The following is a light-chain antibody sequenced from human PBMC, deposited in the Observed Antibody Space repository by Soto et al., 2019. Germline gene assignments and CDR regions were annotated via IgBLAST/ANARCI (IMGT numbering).Light chain of an antibody. CDR1: QDIRSW. Sequence: DIQMTQSPSHVSASVGDRVSITCRASQDIRSWLAWYQQRPGKAPKLLIYAATILQSGVPSRFSGSGSGTAFTLTISNLQPEDFASYFCQQANSLPLTFGGGTKVDI. CDR3: QQANSLPLT. V-gene: IGKV1-12*01. CDR2: AAT. J-gene: IGKJ4*01.